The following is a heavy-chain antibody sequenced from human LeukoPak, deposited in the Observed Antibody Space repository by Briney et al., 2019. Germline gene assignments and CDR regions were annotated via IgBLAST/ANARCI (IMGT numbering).Heavy chain of an antibody. CDR3: ARDVGPIHFDY. V-gene: IGHV3-21*04. CDR2: ISSSSSYI. CDR1: GFTFSSYN. Sequence: GGSLRLSCAASGFTFSSYNMNWVRQAPGKGLEWVSSISSSSSYIYYADSVRGRFTISRDNAKNSLYLQMNSLRAEDTAVYYCARDVGPIHFDYWGQGTLVTVSS. J-gene: IGHJ4*02. D-gene: IGHD1-26*01.